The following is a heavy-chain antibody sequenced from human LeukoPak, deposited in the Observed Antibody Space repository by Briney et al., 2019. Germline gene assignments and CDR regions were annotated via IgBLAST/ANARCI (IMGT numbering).Heavy chain of an antibody. Sequence: ASVKVSCKASGYTFTGYYMHWVRQAPGQGLEWMGWSNPNSGGTNYAQKFQGRVTMTRGTSISTAYMELSRLRSDDTAVYYCARHAIVVVPAAPFDYWGQGTLVTVSS. D-gene: IGHD2-2*01. CDR2: SNPNSGGT. J-gene: IGHJ4*02. V-gene: IGHV1-2*02. CDR1: GYTFTGYY. CDR3: ARHAIVVVPAAPFDY.